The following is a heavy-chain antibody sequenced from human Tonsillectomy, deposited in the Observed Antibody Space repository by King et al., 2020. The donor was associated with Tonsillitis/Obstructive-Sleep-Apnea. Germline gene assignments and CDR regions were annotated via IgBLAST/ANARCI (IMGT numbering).Heavy chain of an antibody. CDR2: ISGSGGST. V-gene: IGHV3-23*04. CDR1: GFTFCSYA. Sequence: VQLVESGGGLVQPGGSLRLSCAASGFTFCSYAMIWVRQAPGKGLEGVSIISGSGGSTYYSASVKGRLTISRDNSKNTLYLQMNSRSAEDTAVYYCAKDRGYSSGWNYFDYWGQGTLVTVSS. D-gene: IGHD6-19*01. J-gene: IGHJ4*02. CDR3: AKDRGYSSGWNYFDY.